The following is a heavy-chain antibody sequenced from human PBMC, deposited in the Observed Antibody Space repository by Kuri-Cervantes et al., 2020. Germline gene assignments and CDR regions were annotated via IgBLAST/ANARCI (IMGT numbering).Heavy chain of an antibody. CDR1: GFNFNTYA. D-gene: IGHD7-27*01. CDR3: AKQTANWGSDDC. CDR2: ISATGATT. V-gene: IGHV3-23*01. Sequence: GGSLRLSCAVSGFNFNTYAMTWVRQAPGKGLVWVSSISATGATTYYADSVRGRFTVSRDKTKSTLYLQMNSLRAEDTAVYYCAKQTANWGSDDCWGQGTLVTVSS. J-gene: IGHJ4*02.